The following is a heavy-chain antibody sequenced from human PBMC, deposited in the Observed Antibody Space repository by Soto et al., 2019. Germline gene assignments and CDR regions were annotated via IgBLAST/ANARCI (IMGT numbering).Heavy chain of an antibody. Sequence: EXSVKVSCKATVYTFSSYTINCVRQAPGQSLEWMGWINAGSGNTKYSQNFQGRVSITRDTSASTVYMELTGLTSEDTAVYYCARDTETLGPRANDALDIWGQGTMVTVSS. CDR3: ARDTETLGPRANDALDI. V-gene: IGHV1-3*01. J-gene: IGHJ3*02. CDR2: INAGSGNT. CDR1: VYTFSSYT. D-gene: IGHD3-3*02.